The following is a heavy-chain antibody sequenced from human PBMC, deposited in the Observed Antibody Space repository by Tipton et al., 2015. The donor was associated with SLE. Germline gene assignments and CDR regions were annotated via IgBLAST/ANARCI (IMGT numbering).Heavy chain of an antibody. CDR1: GGSISSSSYY. Sequence: LRLSCTVSGGSISSSSYYWGWIRQPPGKGLEWIGSIYYSGSTYYNPSLKSRVTISVDTSKNQFSLKLSSVTAADTAVYYCARGLSTVTGGSFDYWGQGTLVTVSS. CDR2: IYYSGST. CDR3: ARGLSTVTGGSFDY. V-gene: IGHV4-39*07. J-gene: IGHJ4*02. D-gene: IGHD4-11*01.